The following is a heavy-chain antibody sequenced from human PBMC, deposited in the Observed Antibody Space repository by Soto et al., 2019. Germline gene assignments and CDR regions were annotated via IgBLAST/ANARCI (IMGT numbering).Heavy chain of an antibody. Sequence: GGSLRLSCAASVFTFSSYAMHWVRQAPGRGLEWVAVISYDGSNKYYADSVKGRFTISRDNSKNTLYLQMNSLRAEDTAVYYCARDRGIVGATTNYYYGMDVWGQGTTVTVSS. V-gene: IGHV3-30-3*01. J-gene: IGHJ6*02. CDR3: ARDRGIVGATTNYYYGMDV. CDR1: VFTFSSYA. D-gene: IGHD1-26*01. CDR2: ISYDGSNK.